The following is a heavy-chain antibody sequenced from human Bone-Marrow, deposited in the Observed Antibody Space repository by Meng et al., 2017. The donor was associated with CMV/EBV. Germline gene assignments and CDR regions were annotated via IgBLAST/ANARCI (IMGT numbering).Heavy chain of an antibody. V-gene: IGHV1-2*02. J-gene: IGHJ4*02. D-gene: IGHD6-13*01. CDR1: GYTFTGYY. CDR2: INPNSGGT. CDR3: ARYSSIPFDF. Sequence: ASVKVSCKASGYTFTGYYMHWVRQAPGQGLEWMGWINPNSGGTNYAQKFQGRVTMTRDTSIGTAYMELSSLRSGDTAVYYCARYSSIPFDFWGQGTLVTVSS.